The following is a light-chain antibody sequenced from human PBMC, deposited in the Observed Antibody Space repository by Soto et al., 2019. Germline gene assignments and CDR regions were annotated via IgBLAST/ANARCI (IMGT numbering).Light chain of an antibody. CDR1: QTINNN. Sequence: ETVMTPSPATLSVSPGEGATLSCRASQTINNNLAWYQQKPGQAPRLLIYDASSRATGIPDRFSGSGSGTEFTLTISSLQSEDFAVYYCQQYNNWPRTFGQGTKVDIK. V-gene: IGKV3D-15*01. J-gene: IGKJ1*01. CDR3: QQYNNWPRT. CDR2: DAS.